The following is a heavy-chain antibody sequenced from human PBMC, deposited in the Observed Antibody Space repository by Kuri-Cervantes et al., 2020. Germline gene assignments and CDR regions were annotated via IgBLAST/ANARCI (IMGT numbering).Heavy chain of an antibody. CDR3: ASGDYYDSSGYPA. J-gene: IGHJ5*02. CDR1: GFTLSRNW. Sequence: GGSLRLSCLASGFTLSRNWMYWVRQAPGKGLVWVSRINSDGSSTSYADSVKGRFTISRDNAKNTLYLQMNSLRAEDTAVYYCASGDYYDSSGYPAWGQGTLVTVSS. CDR2: INSDGSST. D-gene: IGHD3-22*01. V-gene: IGHV3-74*01.